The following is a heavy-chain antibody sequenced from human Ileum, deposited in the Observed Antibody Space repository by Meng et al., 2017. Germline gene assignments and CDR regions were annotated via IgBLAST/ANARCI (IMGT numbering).Heavy chain of an antibody. Sequence: GGSLRLSCAVSGFTFSNAWMTWIRKAPGKGLEWIGRIQRKRDGGTVEYALPVKDRFIISRDDSKNTVYLQINRVKTEDTAVYYCTTDWLLQQFVGYWGQGTLVTVSS. CDR1: GFTFSNAW. CDR3: TTDWLLQQFVGY. D-gene: IGHD5-24*01. CDR2: IQRKRDGGTV. V-gene: IGHV3-15*01. J-gene: IGHJ4*02.